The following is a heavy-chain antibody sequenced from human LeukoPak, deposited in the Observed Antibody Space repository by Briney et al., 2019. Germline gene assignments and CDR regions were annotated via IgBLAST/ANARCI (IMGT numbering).Heavy chain of an antibody. J-gene: IGHJ4*02. CDR1: GFTFSSYA. V-gene: IGHV3-23*01. D-gene: IGHD3-22*01. CDR3: AKGGYYYDSSGAAFDY. Sequence: GGSLRLSCAASGFTFSSYAMSWVRQAPGKGLEWVSAISGSGGSTYYADSVKGRFTISRDNSKNTLYLQMNSLRAEDTAVYYCAKGGYYYDSSGAAFDYWGQGTLVTVSS. CDR2: ISGSGGST.